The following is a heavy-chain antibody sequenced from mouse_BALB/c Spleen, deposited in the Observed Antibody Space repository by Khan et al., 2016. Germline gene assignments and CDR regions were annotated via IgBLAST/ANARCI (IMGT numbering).Heavy chain of an antibody. V-gene: IGHV3-2*02. CDR3: AREDYSWFSY. CDR2: INYSGDT. J-gene: IGHJ3*01. D-gene: IGHD1-1*02. Sequence: EVQLQESGPGLVKPSQSLSLTCPVTGYSITSDYAWNWLRQFPGNKLEWMGYINYSGDTHYNPSLTSRISITRDTSKNHFFLHLTSVTAEDTATYYCAREDYSWFSYWGQGTLVTVSA. CDR1: GYSITSDYA.